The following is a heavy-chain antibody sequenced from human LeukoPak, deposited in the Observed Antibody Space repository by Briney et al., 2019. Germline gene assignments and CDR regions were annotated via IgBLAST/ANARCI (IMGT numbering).Heavy chain of an antibody. CDR1: GGSIRSYY. Sequence: SETLSLTCTVSGGSIRSYYWSWIRQPPGKGLEWIGYIYHSGSTNYNPSLKSRVTISVDTSRNQFSLKLSSVTAADTAVYYCAREGTVTTPDYWGQGTLVTVSS. CDR3: AREGTVTTPDY. D-gene: IGHD4-17*01. CDR2: IYHSGST. V-gene: IGHV4-59*01. J-gene: IGHJ4*02.